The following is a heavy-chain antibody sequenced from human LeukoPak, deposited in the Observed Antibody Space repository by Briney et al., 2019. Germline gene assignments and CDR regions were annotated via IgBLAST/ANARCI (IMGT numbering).Heavy chain of an antibody. CDR2: IRYDGSNK. CDR3: ANDLHYGDYGHFDY. V-gene: IGHV3-30*02. D-gene: IGHD4-17*01. Sequence: GGSLRLSCAASGFTFSSYGMHWVRQAPGKGLEWVAFIRYDGSNKYYADSVKGRFTISRDNSKNTLYLQMNSLRAEDTAVYYCANDLHYGDYGHFDYWGQGTLATVYS. J-gene: IGHJ4*02. CDR1: GFTFSSYG.